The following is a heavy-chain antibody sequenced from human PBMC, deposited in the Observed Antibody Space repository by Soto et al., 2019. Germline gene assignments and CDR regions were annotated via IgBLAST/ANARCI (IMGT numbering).Heavy chain of an antibody. CDR3: ARDRGSGLLWFGESYYYYGMDV. Sequence: QVQLVESGGGVVQPGRSLRLSCAASGFTFSSYAMHWVRQAPGKGLEWVAVISYDGSNKYYADSVKGRFTISRDNSKKTLYLQMNSLRAEDTAVYYCARDRGSGLLWFGESYYYYGMDVWGQGTTVTVSS. CDR2: ISYDGSNK. V-gene: IGHV3-30-3*01. J-gene: IGHJ6*02. CDR1: GFTFSSYA. D-gene: IGHD3-10*01.